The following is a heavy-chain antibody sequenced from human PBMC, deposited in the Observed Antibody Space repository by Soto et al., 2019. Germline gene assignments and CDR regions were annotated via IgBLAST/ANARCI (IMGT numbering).Heavy chain of an antibody. J-gene: IGHJ6*02. D-gene: IGHD3-3*01. Sequence: ASVKVSCKASGYTFTSYGIIWVRQAPGQGLEWMGWISAYNGNTNYAQKLQGRVTMTTDTSTSTAYMELRSLRSDDTAVYYCARVPTIFGVVGGDYGMDVWGQGTTVTVSS. V-gene: IGHV1-18*01. CDR2: ISAYNGNT. CDR1: GYTFTSYG. CDR3: ARVPTIFGVVGGDYGMDV.